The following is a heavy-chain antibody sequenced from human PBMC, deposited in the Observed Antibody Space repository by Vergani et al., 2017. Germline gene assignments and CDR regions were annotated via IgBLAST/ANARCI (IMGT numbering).Heavy chain of an antibody. D-gene: IGHD2-15*01. Sequence: EVQLSESGGGLVQRGVSLRLSCAASGFTFNSYTMSWVRQTTGKGLEWVSSILHSGSNSYYADSVKGRFTISRDNSRNTLYLQINSLGAEYTAIYYCAIDRVRDGRCIFGYGGQGTLVTVSP. CDR2: ILHSGSNS. CDR3: AIDRVRDGRCIFGY. V-gene: IGHV3-23*01. CDR1: GFTFNSYT. J-gene: IGHJ4*01.